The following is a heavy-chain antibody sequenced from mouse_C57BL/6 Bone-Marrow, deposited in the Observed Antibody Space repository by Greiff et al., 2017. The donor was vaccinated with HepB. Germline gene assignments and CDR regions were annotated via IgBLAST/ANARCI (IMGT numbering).Heavy chain of an antibody. V-gene: IGHV5-17*01. CDR1: GFTFSDYG. Sequence: EVKLVDSGGGLVKPGGSLKLSCAASGFTFSDYGMHWVRQAPEKGLECVAYISSGSSTIYYADTVKGRFTISRDNAKNTLFLQMTSLTSEDTAMYYCARLLLRKGFDYWGQGTTLTVSS. D-gene: IGHD1-1*01. J-gene: IGHJ2*01. CDR3: ARLLLRKGFDY. CDR2: ISSGSSTI.